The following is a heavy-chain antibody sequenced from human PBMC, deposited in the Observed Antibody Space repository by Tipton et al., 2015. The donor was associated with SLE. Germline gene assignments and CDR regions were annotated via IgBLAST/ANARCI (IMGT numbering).Heavy chain of an antibody. J-gene: IGHJ4*02. CDR1: GFTFSSYA. V-gene: IGHV3-23*03. CDR3: AKDPIAAASDY. CDR2: IYSGGSST. D-gene: IGHD6-13*01. Sequence: SLRLSCAASGFTFSSYAMSWVRQAPGKGLEWVSDIYSGGSSTYYADSVKGRFTISRDNSKNTLYLQMNSLRAEDTAVYYCAKDPIAAASDYWGQGTLVTVSS.